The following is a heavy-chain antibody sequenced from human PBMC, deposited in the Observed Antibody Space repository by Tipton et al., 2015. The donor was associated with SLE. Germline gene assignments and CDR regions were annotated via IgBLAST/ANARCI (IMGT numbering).Heavy chain of an antibody. D-gene: IGHD6-13*01. V-gene: IGHV1-8*01. Sequence: QLVQSGAEAKKPGASVKVSCKASGYTFTNYDINWVRQATGQGLEWMGWMNPNSGNTGYAQKFQGRVTMTRNTSISTAYMELSSLRSEDTAVYYCARYREQQLSRGGWFDPWGQGTLVTVSS. CDR2: MNPNSGNT. J-gene: IGHJ5*02. CDR1: GYTFTNYD. CDR3: ARYREQQLSRGGWFDP.